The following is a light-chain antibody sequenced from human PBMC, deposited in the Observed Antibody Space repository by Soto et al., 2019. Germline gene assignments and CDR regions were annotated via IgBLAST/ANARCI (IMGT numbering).Light chain of an antibody. CDR1: QSISTW. J-gene: IGKJ1*01. V-gene: IGKV1-5*03. CDR3: RHYNSYSET. CDR2: KAS. Sequence: DIQMTQSPPTLSASVGDRVTITCRASQSISTWLAWYQQKPGKAPKLLISKASSLESGVPSRFSGSGSGTEFTLTISSLQPDDFATYYCRHYNSYSETFGQGTKVEIK.